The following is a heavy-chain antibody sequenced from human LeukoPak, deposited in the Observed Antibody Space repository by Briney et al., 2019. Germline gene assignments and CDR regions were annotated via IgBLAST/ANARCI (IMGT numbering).Heavy chain of an antibody. CDR2: IKSKTDGGTT. CDR3: TTDDWQWLLRTFDY. J-gene: IGHJ4*02. V-gene: IGHV3-15*01. D-gene: IGHD6-19*01. CDR1: GFTFGDYA. Sequence: PGGSLRLSCTASGFTFGDYAMSWFRQAPGKGLEWVGRIKSKTDGGTTDYAAPVKGRFTISRDDSKNTLYLQMNSLKTEDTAVYYCTTDDWQWLLRTFDYWGQGTLVTVSS.